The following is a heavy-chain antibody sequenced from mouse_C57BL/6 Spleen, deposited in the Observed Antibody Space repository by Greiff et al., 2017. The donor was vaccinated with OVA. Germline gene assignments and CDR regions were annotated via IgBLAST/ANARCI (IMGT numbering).Heavy chain of an antibody. D-gene: IGHD1-1*01. Sequence: VQLQQSGPELVKPGASVKISCKASGYSFTGYYMNWVKQSPEKSLEWIGEINPSTGGTTYNQKFKAKATLTVDKSSSTAYMQLKSLTSEDSAVYYCARRSITTLVANAMDNWGQGTSVTVSS. CDR3: ARRSITTLVANAMDN. CDR1: GYSFTGYY. CDR2: INPSTGGT. V-gene: IGHV1-42*01. J-gene: IGHJ4*01.